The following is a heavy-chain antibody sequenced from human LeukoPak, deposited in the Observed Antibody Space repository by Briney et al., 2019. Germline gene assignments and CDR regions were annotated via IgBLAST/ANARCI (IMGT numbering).Heavy chain of an antibody. D-gene: IGHD6-13*01. CDR3: ARHQQQLVLSAFDI. CDR1: GYCFTSYW. CDR2: IYPGDSDT. J-gene: IGHJ3*02. Sequence: GESLKICCKGSGYCFTSYWIVWVRQMPGKGLEWMGIIYPGDSDTRYSPSFQGQVTISADKSISTAYLQWSSLKASDTAMYYCARHQQQLVLSAFDIWGQGTMVTVSS. V-gene: IGHV5-51*01.